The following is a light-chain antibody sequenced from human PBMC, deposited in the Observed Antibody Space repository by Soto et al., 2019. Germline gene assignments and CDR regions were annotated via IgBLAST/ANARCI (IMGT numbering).Light chain of an antibody. CDR2: GAS. CDR1: QSVSSN. J-gene: IGKJ5*01. Sequence: EIVLTQSPGTLSLSPGERATLSCRASQSVSSNLAWYQHKPGQAPRLLTYGASNRATGIPDRFSGSGSGTDFTLIINRLEPEDVAIYYCQQYGGSPRITFGQGTRLEIK. CDR3: QQYGGSPRIT. V-gene: IGKV3-20*01.